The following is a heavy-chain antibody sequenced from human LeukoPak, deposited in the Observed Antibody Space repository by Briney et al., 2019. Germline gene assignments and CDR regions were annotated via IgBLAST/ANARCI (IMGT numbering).Heavy chain of an antibody. CDR1: GGSISNFHW. D-gene: IGHD6-19*01. CDR2: IYHNGIT. CDR3: AGEGGQWLERSFDH. J-gene: IGHJ4*02. Sequence: SGTLSLTCTVSGGSISNFHWWNWVRQSPGKGLEWVGQIYHNGITNYNPSLKSRVTISVDTSNNQFSLKLSSVTAADTAVYYCAGEGGQWLERSFDHWGQGTLVTVSS. V-gene: IGHV4-4*02.